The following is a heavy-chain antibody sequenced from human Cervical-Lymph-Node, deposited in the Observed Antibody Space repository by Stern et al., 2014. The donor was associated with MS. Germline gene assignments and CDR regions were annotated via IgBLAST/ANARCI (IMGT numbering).Heavy chain of an antibody. CDR1: GYAFTKYA. J-gene: IGHJ6*02. CDR3: ARATHYDPQPRDFYYGMDV. V-gene: IGHV1-3*01. CDR2: IYGGNGNT. D-gene: IGHD3-16*01. Sequence: QVQLVQSGAEVKKPGASVHVSCKASGYAFTKYAIHWVRQAPGQRLHWMGWIYGGNGNTKYSQTFQGRVTFTQDTSATTVYMEVRSLRSDDTAVYYCARATHYDPQPRDFYYGMDVWGQGTTVIVSS.